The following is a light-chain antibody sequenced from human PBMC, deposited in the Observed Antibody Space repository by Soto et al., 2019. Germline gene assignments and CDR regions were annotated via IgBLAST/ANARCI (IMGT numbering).Light chain of an antibody. CDR3: QVWDTDTDHVI. Sequence: SYELTQPPSVSVAPGQTASIPCGGNNLGSKNVHWYQQKPGQAPVLVVFDNADRPSAIPERFSGSNSGNTATLTITWVEAGDEADYYCQVWDTDTDHVIFGGGTKVTVL. J-gene: IGLJ2*01. V-gene: IGLV3-21*02. CDR2: DNA. CDR1: NLGSKN.